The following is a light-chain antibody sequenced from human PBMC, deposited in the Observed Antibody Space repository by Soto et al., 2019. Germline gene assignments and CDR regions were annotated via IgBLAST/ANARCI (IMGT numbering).Light chain of an antibody. CDR1: QSISSW. Sequence: MTKSLSTLSASVGDRVTITCRASQSISSWLAWYQQKPGKAPKLLIYKASSLESGVPSRFSGSGSGTEFTLTISSLQPDDFATYYCQQYNSYWTFGQGTKVDIK. CDR3: QQYNSYWT. CDR2: KAS. V-gene: IGKV1-5*03. J-gene: IGKJ1*01.